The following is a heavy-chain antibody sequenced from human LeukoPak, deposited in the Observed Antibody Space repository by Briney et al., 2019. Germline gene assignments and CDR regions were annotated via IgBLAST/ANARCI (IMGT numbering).Heavy chain of an antibody. Sequence: SETLSLTCTVSGGSISSYYWSWIRQPPGKGLEWIGYIYYSGSTNYNPSLKSRVTISVDTSKNQFSLKLSSVTAADTAVYYCAAGYYDSSGYFRDDAFDIWGQGTMVTVSS. J-gene: IGHJ3*02. CDR2: IYYSGST. V-gene: IGHV4-59*08. D-gene: IGHD3-22*01. CDR3: AAGYYDSSGYFRDDAFDI. CDR1: GGSISSYY.